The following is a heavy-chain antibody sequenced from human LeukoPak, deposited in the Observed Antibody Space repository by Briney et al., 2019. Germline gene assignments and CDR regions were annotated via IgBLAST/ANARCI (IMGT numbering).Heavy chain of an antibody. CDR1: GFTFSSYA. CDR3: AKARAGDYDGKGGYFDY. D-gene: IGHD3-22*01. V-gene: IGHV3-23*01. J-gene: IGHJ4*02. CDR2: ISGSGGST. Sequence: GGSLRLSCAASGFTFSSYAMSWVRQAPGKGLEWVSAISGSGGSTYYADSVKGRFTISRDNSKNTLYLQMNSLRAEDTAVYYCAKARAGDYDGKGGYFDYWGQGTLVTVSS.